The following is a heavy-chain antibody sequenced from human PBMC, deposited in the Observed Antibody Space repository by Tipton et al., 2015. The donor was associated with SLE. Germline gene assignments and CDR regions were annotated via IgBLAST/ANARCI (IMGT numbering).Heavy chain of an antibody. D-gene: IGHD3-10*01. CDR1: GATISSSSYY. CDR3: ARDVPGITMVQGDALDI. CDR2: IYASGST. Sequence: TLSLTCTVSGATISSSSYYWGWIRQPAGKGLEWIGRIYASGSTNYNPSLKSRLTISVDTSKNQFSLNLSSVTAADTAVYYCARDVPGITMVQGDALDIWGQGTLVTVSS. J-gene: IGHJ3*02. V-gene: IGHV4-61*02.